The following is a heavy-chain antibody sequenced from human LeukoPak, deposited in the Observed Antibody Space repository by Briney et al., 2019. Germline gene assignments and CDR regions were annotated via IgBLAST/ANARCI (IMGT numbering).Heavy chain of an antibody. V-gene: IGHV3-30*04. CDR3: ARGPGIAAAGTFDY. CDR1: GFTFSSYA. Sequence: GGSLRLSCAASGFTFSSYAMHWVRQAPGKGLEWAAVISYDGSNKYYADSVKGRFTISRDNSKNTLYLQMNSLRAEDTAVYYCARGPGIAAAGTFDYWGQGTLVTVSS. J-gene: IGHJ4*02. CDR2: ISYDGSNK. D-gene: IGHD6-13*01.